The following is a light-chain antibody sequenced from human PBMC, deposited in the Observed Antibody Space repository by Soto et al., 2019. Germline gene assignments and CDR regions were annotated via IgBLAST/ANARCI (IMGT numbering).Light chain of an antibody. CDR1: SSNIGSNT. V-gene: IGLV1-44*01. CDR3: AAWDDSLNGRV. CDR2: SNN. Sequence: QAVVTQPPSASGTPGQRVTISCSGSSSNIGSNTVNWYQQLPGTAPKLLIYSNNQRPSGVPDRFSGSKSGTSASLAISGLQSEDEADYYCAAWDDSLNGRVFGTGTKVTVI. J-gene: IGLJ1*01.